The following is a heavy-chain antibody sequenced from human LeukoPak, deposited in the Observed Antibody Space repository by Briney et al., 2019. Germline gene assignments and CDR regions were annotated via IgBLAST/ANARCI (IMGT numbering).Heavy chain of an antibody. V-gene: IGHV4-39*07. CDR3: ARDFDY. CDR1: GGSINSGSYY. CDR2: IYYDGDT. J-gene: IGHJ4*02. Sequence: SETLSLTCTVSGGSINSGSYYWGWIRQPPGKGLEWIGSIYYDGDTDYNPSLKSRVTISVDTSKNQFSLKLRSVTAADTALHYCARDFDYWGRGTLVTVSS.